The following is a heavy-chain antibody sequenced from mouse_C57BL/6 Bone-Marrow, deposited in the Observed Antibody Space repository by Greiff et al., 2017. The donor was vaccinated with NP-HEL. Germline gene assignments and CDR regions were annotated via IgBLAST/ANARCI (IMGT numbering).Heavy chain of an antibody. CDR2: IFPGSGST. CDR1: GYTFTDYY. Sequence: QDGPELVKPGASVKISCKASGYTFTDYYINWVKQRPGQGLEWIGWIFPGSGSTYYNEKFKGKATLTVDKSSSTAYMLLSSLTSEDSAVYFCARDTTVVGPSWYFDVWGTGTTVTVSS. V-gene: IGHV1-75*01. CDR3: ARDTTVVGPSWYFDV. J-gene: IGHJ1*03. D-gene: IGHD1-1*01.